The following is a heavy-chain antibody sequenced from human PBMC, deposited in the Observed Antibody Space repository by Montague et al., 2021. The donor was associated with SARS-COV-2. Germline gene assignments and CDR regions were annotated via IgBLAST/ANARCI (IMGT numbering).Heavy chain of an antibody. D-gene: IGHD2-21*02. V-gene: IGHV4-34*01. Sequence: SETLSLTCAVYGGSFSVYYCCWIRQPPGKGLEWIGEINHSGSTNXNPSLKSRVTISSDTSKNQFSLKLNSVTAADTAVYFCVVVVPAMRPRSDYWGQGTLVTVSS. CDR1: GGSFSVYY. J-gene: IGHJ4*02. CDR2: INHSGST. CDR3: VVVVPAMRPRSDY.